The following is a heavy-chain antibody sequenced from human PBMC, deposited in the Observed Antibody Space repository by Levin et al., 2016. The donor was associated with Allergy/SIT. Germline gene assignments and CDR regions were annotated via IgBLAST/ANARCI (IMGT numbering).Heavy chain of an antibody. CDR2: IKSKTDGGTT. Sequence: VRQMPGKGLEWVGRIKSKTDGGTTDYAAPVKGRFTISRDDSKNTLYLQMNSLKTEDTAVYYCTTGWLDPPFDYWGQGTLVTVSS. J-gene: IGHJ4*02. V-gene: IGHV3-15*01. D-gene: IGHD3-10*01. CDR3: TTGWLDPPFDY.